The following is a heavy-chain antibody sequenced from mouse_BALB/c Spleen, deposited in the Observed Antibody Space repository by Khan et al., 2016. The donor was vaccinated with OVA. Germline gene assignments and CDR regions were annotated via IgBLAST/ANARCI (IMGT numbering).Heavy chain of an antibody. Sequence: QVQLKQSGAELARPGASVKLSCKASGYTFTDYYINWVKQRPGQGLEWIGEISPGSGDTYYNEKFKGKATLTADKSSSTVYMQLSSLTAEASAVYFCARRNYFGYTFAYWGQGTLVTVSA. CDR3: ARRNYFGYTFAY. V-gene: IGHV1-77*01. CDR2: ISPGSGDT. J-gene: IGHJ3*01. D-gene: IGHD1-2*01. CDR1: GYTFTDYY.